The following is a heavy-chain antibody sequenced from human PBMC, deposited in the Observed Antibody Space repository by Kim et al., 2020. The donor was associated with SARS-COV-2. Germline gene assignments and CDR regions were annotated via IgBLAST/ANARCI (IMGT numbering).Heavy chain of an antibody. CDR1: GYSISSGYY. D-gene: IGHD3-10*01. CDR3: ARVFAYTGTGWFDP. CDR2: IYHSGST. V-gene: IGHV4-38-2*02. J-gene: IGHJ5*02. Sequence: SETLSLTCTVSGYSISSGYYWGWIRQPPGKGLEWIGSIYHSGSTYYNPSLKSRVTISVDTSKNQFSLKLSSVTAADTAVYYCARVFAYTGTGWFDPWGQGTLVTISS.